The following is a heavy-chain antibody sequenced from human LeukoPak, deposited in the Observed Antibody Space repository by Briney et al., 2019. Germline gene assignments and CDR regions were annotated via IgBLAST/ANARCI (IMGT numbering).Heavy chain of an antibody. CDR1: GGSMNNYY. Sequence: SETLSLTCTVSGGSMNNYYWTWIRQPPGKGLEWIGYIYNSGTTNYNPSLKSRVIISVDTSKNQFSLKVTSVTAADTAVYYCAREMATVSMRLFDFWGREPWSPSP. V-gene: IGHV4-59*12. CDR2: IYNSGTT. CDR3: AREMATVSMRLFDF. J-gene: IGHJ4*02. D-gene: IGHD5-24*01.